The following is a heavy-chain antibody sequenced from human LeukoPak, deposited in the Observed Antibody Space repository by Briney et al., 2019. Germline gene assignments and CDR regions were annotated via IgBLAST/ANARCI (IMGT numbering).Heavy chain of an antibody. CDR1: GFTFNTAW. J-gene: IGHJ4*02. Sequence: GGCLRVSCAAPGFTFNTAWICWFRHTPGEGLGRVVRILSKSDGGTADYTASVKGRFIISRDDSRNTLYLQMNSLKTEDTAVYDFTAGSIFGVVTCAEDYWGQGTLVTVSS. CDR2: ILSKSDGGTA. D-gene: IGHD3-3*01. V-gene: IGHV3-15*01. CDR3: TAGSIFGVVTCAEDY.